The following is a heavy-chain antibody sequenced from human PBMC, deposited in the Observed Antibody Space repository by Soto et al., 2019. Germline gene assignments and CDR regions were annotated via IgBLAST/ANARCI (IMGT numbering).Heavy chain of an antibody. D-gene: IGHD1-1*01. Sequence: PSQNLSLTCTVSGASISGFYWSWIRKSAGKGLEWIGLIYATGTTDYNPSLKSRVMMSVDTSKKQFSLKLRSVTAADTAVYYCVRDGTKTLRDRFEPWGQGISVTVSS. V-gene: IGHV4-4*07. CDR1: GASISGFY. J-gene: IGHJ5*02. CDR3: VRDGTKTLRDRFEP. CDR2: IYATGTT.